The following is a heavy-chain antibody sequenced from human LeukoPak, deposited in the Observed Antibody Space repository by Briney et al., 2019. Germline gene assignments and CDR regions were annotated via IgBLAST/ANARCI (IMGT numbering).Heavy chain of an antibody. V-gene: IGHV4-59*01. CDR1: GGSISSYY. CDR2: IYYSGST. J-gene: IGHJ4*02. CDR3: ARDYYGGNNFDY. D-gene: IGHD4-23*01. Sequence: SETLSLTCTVSGGSISSYYWSWIRQPPGKRLEWIGYIYYSGSTNYNPSLKSRVTISVDTSKNQFSLKLSSVTAADTAVYYCARDYYGGNNFDYWGQGTLVTVSS.